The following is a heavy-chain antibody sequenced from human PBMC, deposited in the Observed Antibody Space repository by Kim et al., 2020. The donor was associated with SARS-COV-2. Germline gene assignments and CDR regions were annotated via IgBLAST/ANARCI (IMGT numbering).Heavy chain of an antibody. Sequence: TEYAASVKGRFTISRDDSKNSVYLQMNSLKTEDTAMYYCARDFRNAFDIRGQGTMVTVSS. CDR2: T. J-gene: IGHJ3*02. CDR3: ARDFRNAFDI. V-gene: IGHV3-72*01.